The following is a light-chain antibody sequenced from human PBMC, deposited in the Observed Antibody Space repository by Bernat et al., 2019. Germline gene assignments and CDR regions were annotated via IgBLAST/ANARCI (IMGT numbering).Light chain of an antibody. J-gene: IGLJ2*01. CDR1: SSDVGAYNY. Sequence: QSALTQPASVSGSPGQSITISCTGTSSDVGAYNYVSWYQQHPGKAPKLMIYDVSNRPSGVSDPFSGSNSGNTASLTISGLQAEDEADYYCISYTTNTVLFGGGTKLTVL. V-gene: IGLV2-14*03. CDR3: ISYTTNTVL. CDR2: DVS.